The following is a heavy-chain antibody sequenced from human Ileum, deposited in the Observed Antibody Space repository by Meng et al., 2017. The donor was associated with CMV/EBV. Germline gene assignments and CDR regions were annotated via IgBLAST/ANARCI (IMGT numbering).Heavy chain of an antibody. CDR3: AKVGGIGTAAALNS. V-gene: IGHV3-30*02. CDR1: GFTFSAFG. CDR2: IRFDGGSK. Sequence: GESLKISCAASGFTFSAFGMHWVRQAPGKGLEWLTSIRFDGGSKLYVESVRGRFTISRDNSKRMLYLQMNSLTPEDTAVDYCAKVGGIGTAAALNSWGQGTMVTVSS. J-gene: IGHJ5*02. D-gene: IGHD6-13*01.